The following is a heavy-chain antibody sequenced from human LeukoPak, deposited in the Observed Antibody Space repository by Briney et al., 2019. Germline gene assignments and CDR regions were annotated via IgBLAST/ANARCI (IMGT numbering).Heavy chain of an antibody. V-gene: IGHV3-30-3*01. CDR2: ISDDGNNE. CDR1: EFTFSRYA. CDR3: AKGFPVDY. Sequence: HPGGSLRLSCAASEFTFSRYAMHWVRQAPGKGLEWVTFISDDGNNEYYADSVKGRFTISRDNSKNTVYLQMNSLRAEDTAVYYCAKGFPVDYWGQGTLVTVSS. J-gene: IGHJ4*02.